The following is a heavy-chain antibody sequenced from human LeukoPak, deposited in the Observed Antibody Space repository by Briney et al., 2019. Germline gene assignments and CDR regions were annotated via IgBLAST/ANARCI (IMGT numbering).Heavy chain of an antibody. D-gene: IGHD3-3*01. CDR3: SRALGGGATG. CDR1: GFTFSSDW. J-gene: IGHJ4*02. Sequence: GGSLRLSCAASGFTFSSDWMHWVRQAPGKGLVWVSRISGDGSSTTYADSAKGRFTISRDNAKNTLYLQMNSLRAEDTAIYYCSRALGGGATGWGQGTLVTVSS. CDR2: ISGDGSST. V-gene: IGHV3-74*01.